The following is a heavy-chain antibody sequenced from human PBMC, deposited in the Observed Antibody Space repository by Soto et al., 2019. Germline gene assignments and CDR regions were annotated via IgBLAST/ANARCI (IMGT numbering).Heavy chain of an antibody. D-gene: IGHD6-6*01. V-gene: IGHV1-24*01. CDR3: ARDPHSSSVGDY. CDR1: GYTLTELS. J-gene: IGHJ4*02. Sequence: ASVKVSCKVSGYTLTELSMHWVRQAPGKGLEWMGGFDAENGDTIYSQKFQGRVTITRDTSASTAYMELSSLRSEDTAVYYCARDPHSSSVGDYWGQGTLVTVSS. CDR2: FDAENGDT.